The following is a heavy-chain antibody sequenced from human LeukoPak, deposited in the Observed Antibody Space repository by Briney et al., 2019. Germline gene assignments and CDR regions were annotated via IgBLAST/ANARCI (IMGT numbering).Heavy chain of an antibody. Sequence: PSETLSLTCTVSGGSISNYYWSWIRQPPGEGLEWTGYIYYNGMTNYNPSLKSRVTISVDTSRNQVSLKLSSVTAADTAVYYCATYSSSFYFYYGMDVWGQGTTVTVSS. CDR3: ATYSSSFYFYYGMDV. V-gene: IGHV4-59*08. D-gene: IGHD6-6*01. CDR1: GGSISNYY. CDR2: IYYNGMT. J-gene: IGHJ6*02.